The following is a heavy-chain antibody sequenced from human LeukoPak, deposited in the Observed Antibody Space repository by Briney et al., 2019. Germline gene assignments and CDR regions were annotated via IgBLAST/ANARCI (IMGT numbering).Heavy chain of an antibody. D-gene: IGHD6-13*01. CDR1: GFTFSSYS. V-gene: IGHV3-48*04. Sequence: GGSLRLSCAASGFTFSSYSMNWVRQAPGKGLEWVSYISSSSSTIYYADSVKGRFTISRDNAKNSPYLQMNSLRAEDTAVYYCAKDRSDSSTWYAGSHWGQGTLVTVSS. CDR3: AKDRSDSSTWYAGSH. CDR2: ISSSSSTI. J-gene: IGHJ4*02.